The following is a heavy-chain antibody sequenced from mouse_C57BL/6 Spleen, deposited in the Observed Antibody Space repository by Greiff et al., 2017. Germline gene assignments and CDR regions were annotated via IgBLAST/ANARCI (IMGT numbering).Heavy chain of an antibody. D-gene: IGHD2-13*01. CDR3: ASDPGDEAY. V-gene: IGHV3-6*01. CDR1: GYSITSGYY. CDR2: ISYAGSN. Sequence: EVKLMESGPGLVKPSQSLSLTCSVTGYSITSGYYWNWIRQFPGNTLEWMGYISYAGSNNYNPSLKNRISITRDTSKNPFFLQLISVKTKDTDSYASASDPGDEAYWGQGTLVTVSA. J-gene: IGHJ3*01.